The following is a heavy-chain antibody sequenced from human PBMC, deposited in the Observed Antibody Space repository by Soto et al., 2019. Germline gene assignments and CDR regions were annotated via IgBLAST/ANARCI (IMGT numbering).Heavy chain of an antibody. CDR1: GGSFSGYY. CDR3: ARPVGATSGWFDP. D-gene: IGHD1-26*01. V-gene: IGHV4-34*01. J-gene: IGHJ5*02. Sequence: SETLSLTCAVYGGSFSGYYWSWIRQPPGKGLEWIGEINHSGSTNYNPSLKSRVTISVDTSKNQFSLKLSSVTAADTAVYYCARPVGATSGWFDPWGQGTLVTVS. CDR2: INHSGST.